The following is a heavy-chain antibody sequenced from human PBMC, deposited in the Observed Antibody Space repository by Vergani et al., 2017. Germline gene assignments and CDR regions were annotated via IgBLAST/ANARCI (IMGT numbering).Heavy chain of an antibody. CDR3: ARLAVAGTTYYYGMDV. CDR1: GFTFSDYY. Sequence: QVQLVESGGGLVKPGGSLRLSCAASGFTFSDYYMSWIRQAPGKGLEWVSYISSSSYYIYYADSVKGRFTIARDNAKNSLYLQMNSLRAEDTAVYYCARLAVAGTTYYYGMDVWGQGTTVTVSS. D-gene: IGHD6-19*01. J-gene: IGHJ6*02. CDR2: ISSSSYYI. V-gene: IGHV3-11*06.